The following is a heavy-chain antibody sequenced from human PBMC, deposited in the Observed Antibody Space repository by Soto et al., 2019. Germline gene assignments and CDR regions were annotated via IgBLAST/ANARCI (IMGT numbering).Heavy chain of an antibody. V-gene: IGHV3-7*01. J-gene: IGHJ4*02. Sequence: GGSLRLSCAASGFTFSSYWMSWVRQAPGKGLEWVANIKQDGSEKYYVDSVKGRFTISRDNAKNSLYLQMNSLRAEDTAVYYCARDFGPDCSGGSCYPKHSDYWGQGTLVTVSS. CDR1: GFTFSSYW. CDR3: ARDFGPDCSGGSCYPKHSDY. D-gene: IGHD2-15*01. CDR2: IKQDGSEK.